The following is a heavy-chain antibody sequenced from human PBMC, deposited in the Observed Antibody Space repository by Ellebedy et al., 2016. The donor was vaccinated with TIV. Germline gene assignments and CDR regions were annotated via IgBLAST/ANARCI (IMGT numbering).Heavy chain of an antibody. CDR2: IDAGNGNT. CDR1: GYTFTSYA. Sequence: ASVKVSXXASGYTFTSYAMHWVRQAPGQRLEWMGYIDAGNGNTKYSQKFQGRVTITRDTSASTAYMELSRLRSEDTADYYCTRDRGWGWYDYWGQGTLVTVSS. CDR3: TRDRGWGWYDY. V-gene: IGHV1-3*01. J-gene: IGHJ4*02. D-gene: IGHD6-19*01.